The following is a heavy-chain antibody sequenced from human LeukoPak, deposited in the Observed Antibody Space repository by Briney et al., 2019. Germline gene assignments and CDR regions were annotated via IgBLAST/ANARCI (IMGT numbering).Heavy chain of an antibody. CDR3: ARGMSSGRYAVDI. CDR1: GFTFSTYS. V-gene: IGHV3-48*01. Sequence: GGSLRLSCAASGFTFSTYSMNWVRQAPGKGLDWVSYISSSSSTIYYADSVKGRFTISRDSAKNSLYLQKNSLRAEDTAVYYCARGMSSGRYAVDIWGQGTMVTVSS. J-gene: IGHJ3*02. CDR2: ISSSSSTI. D-gene: IGHD6-19*01.